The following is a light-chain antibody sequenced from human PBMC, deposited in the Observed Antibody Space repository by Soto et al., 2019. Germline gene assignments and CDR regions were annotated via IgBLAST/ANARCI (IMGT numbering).Light chain of an antibody. V-gene: IGKV1-33*01. CDR1: QDISNY. CDR3: QQCDKLPLT. Sequence: SASVGDRVTITCQASQDISNYLNWYQRKPGKAPKLLIRDASKLETGVPSRFSGSGSGTDFTFTISSLQPEDLATYYCQQCDKLPLTFGGGTKVDIK. J-gene: IGKJ4*01. CDR2: DAS.